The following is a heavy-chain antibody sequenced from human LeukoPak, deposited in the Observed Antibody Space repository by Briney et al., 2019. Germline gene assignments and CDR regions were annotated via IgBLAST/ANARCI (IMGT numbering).Heavy chain of an antibody. V-gene: IGHV4-4*07. J-gene: IGHJ4*02. D-gene: IGHD3-10*01. CDR1: GGSISSYY. Sequence: KPSETLSLTCTVSGGSISSYYWSWIRQPAGKGLEWIGRIYTSGSTNYNPSLKSRVTMSVDTSKNQFSLKLSSVTAADTAVYYCAGEGAYLYYYGSGSYYDYRGQGTLVTVSS. CDR3: AGEGAYLYYYGSGSYYDY. CDR2: IYTSGST.